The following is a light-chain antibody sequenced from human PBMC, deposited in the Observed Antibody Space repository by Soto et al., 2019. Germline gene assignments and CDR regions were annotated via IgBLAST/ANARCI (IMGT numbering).Light chain of an antibody. CDR3: QTWGTGFQV. Sequence: QSVLTQPPSVSGAPGQRVTISCTGSNSNIGAGFGVQWYQQFPRTAPRLLIYSNTNRPSGVPDRFSASKSGTSASLAITGLRAEDEADYYCQTWGTGFQVFGGGTKLTVL. V-gene: IGLV1-40*01. CDR1: NSNIGAGFG. J-gene: IGLJ2*01. CDR2: SNT.